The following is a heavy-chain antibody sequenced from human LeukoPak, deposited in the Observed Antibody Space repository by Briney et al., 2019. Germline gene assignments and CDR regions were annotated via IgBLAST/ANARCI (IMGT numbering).Heavy chain of an antibody. CDR2: FYYSGSP. V-gene: IGHV4-39*01. CDR3: ARHVGFITMVRGVINNNWFDP. D-gene: IGHD3-10*01. Sequence: SETLSLTCTVSGGSISSSSYYWRWIRQPPGRGLEWIGSFYYSGSPYYNPSLKSRVTISVDTSKKQFSLKLSSVTAADTAVYYCARHVGFITMVRGVINNNWFDPWGQGTLVTVSS. CDR1: GGSISSSSYY. J-gene: IGHJ5*02.